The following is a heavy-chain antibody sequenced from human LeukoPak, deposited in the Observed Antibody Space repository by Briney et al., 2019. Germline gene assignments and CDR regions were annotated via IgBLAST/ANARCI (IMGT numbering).Heavy chain of an antibody. V-gene: IGHV1-8*01. CDR3: ARALSWTTDSYYYMDV. D-gene: IGHD3/OR15-3a*01. J-gene: IGHJ6*03. CDR1: GCTFTSYD. Sequence: SVTVSCQASGCTFTSYDIHWVRQATGQGLKWMGWMNPKSGDTGLEHEFQGRVTMTKSTSITTDYMELSSLRSEDTAMYYCARALSWTTDSYYYMDVWGKGTTVTVSS. CDR2: MNPKSGDT.